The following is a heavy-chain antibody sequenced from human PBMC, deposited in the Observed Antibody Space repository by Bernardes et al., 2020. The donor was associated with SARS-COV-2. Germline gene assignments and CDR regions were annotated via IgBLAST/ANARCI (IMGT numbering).Heavy chain of an antibody. CDR3: ARGKSIAVAGYFDC. D-gene: IGHD6-19*01. CDR2: INHSGST. V-gene: IGHV4-34*01. CDR1: GGSFSGYY. J-gene: IGHJ4*02. Sequence: SKTLSVTCAVYGGSFSGYYWSWIRQPPGKGLEWIGEINHSGSTNYNPSLKSRVTISVDTSKNQFSLKLSSVTAADTAVYYCARGKSIAVAGYFDCWGQGTLVTVSS.